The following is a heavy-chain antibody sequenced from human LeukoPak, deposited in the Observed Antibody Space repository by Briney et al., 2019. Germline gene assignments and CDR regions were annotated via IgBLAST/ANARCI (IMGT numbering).Heavy chain of an antibody. D-gene: IGHD3-10*02. CDR1: GFTFSSYS. V-gene: IGHV3-21*01. CDR3: AELGITMIGGV. J-gene: IGHJ6*04. Sequence: GGSLRLSCAASGFTFSSYSMNWVRQAPGKGLEWVSSISSSSSYIYYADSVKGRFTISRDNAKDSLYLQMNSLRAEDTAVYYCAELGITMIGGVWGKGTTVTISS. CDR2: ISSSSSYI.